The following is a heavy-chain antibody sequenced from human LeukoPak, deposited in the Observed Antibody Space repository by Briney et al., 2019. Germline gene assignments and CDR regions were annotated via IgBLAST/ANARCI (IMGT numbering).Heavy chain of an antibody. V-gene: IGHV4-30-2*01. Sequence: SETLSLTCTVSGGSISSSSYYWSWIQQPPGKGLEWIGYIYHSGSTYYNPSLKSRVTISVDRSKNQFSLKLSSVTAADTAVYYCARDPYSSSPGWGQGTLVTVSS. J-gene: IGHJ4*02. CDR1: GGSISSSSYY. D-gene: IGHD6-6*01. CDR2: IYHSGST. CDR3: ARDPYSSSPG.